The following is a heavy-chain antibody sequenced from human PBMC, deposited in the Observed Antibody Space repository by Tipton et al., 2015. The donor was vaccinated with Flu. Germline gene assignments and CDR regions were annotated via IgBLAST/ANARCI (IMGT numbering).Heavy chain of an antibody. D-gene: IGHD6-13*01. CDR1: GFPFSNFW. CDR2: INQDGSEK. CDR3: VRSIAAVGSR. V-gene: IGHV3-7*01. Sequence: SLRLSCAASGFPFSNFWMHWVRQAPGKGLEWVAHINQDGSEKNYVDSVKGRFTISRDNAKNSLYLQMNSLRVEDTAVYYCVRSIAAVGSRWGQGTLVTVSS. J-gene: IGHJ4*02.